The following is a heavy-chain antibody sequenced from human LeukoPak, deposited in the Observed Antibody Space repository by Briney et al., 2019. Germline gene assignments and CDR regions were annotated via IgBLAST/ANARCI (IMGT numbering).Heavy chain of an antibody. J-gene: IGHJ6*02. CDR3: ARDTVRDYYYYGMDV. Sequence: GGSLRLSCAASGFTFSDYYVSWIRQAPGKGLEWVSYISSSGSTIYYADSVKGRFTISRDNAKNSLYLQMNSLRAEDTAVYYCARDTVRDYYYYGMDVWGQGTTVTVSS. V-gene: IGHV3-11*01. CDR1: GFTFSDYY. D-gene: IGHD4-4*01. CDR2: ISSSGSTI.